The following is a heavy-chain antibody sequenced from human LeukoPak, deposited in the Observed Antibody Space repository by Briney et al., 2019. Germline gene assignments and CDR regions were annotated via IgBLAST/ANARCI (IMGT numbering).Heavy chain of an antibody. V-gene: IGHV3-7*01. J-gene: IGHJ4*02. CDR1: GFTYSSYS. CDR3: ASGWELPWVYFDY. Sequence: GGSLRLSCAASGFTYSSYSMSWVRQAPGKGLEWVANIKQDGSEKYYVDSVKGRFTISRDNAKNSLYLQMNSLRAEDTAVYYCASGWELPWVYFDYWGQGTLVTVSS. CDR2: IKQDGSEK. D-gene: IGHD1-26*01.